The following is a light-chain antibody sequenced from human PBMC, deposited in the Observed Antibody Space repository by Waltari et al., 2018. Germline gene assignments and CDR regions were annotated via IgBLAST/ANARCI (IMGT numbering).Light chain of an antibody. Sequence: SYVVTQPPSVSVAPGETATITCRGDNIGTYSVHGYQQKAGQAPVLVIFYDRDRPSGIPDRFSGSNSGNTATLTISRVEAGDEARYYCHVWHPHVDPGVFGTGTEVTVL. CDR3: HVWHPHVDPGV. V-gene: IGLV3-21*04. CDR1: NIGTYS. J-gene: IGLJ1*01. CDR2: YDR.